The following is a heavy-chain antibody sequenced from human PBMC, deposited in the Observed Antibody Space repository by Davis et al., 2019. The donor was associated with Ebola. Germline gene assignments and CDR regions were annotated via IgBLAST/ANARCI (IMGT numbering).Heavy chain of an antibody. CDR1: GFTFSSYS. D-gene: IGHD3/OR15-3a*01. Sequence: GESLKISCAASGFTFSSYSMNWVRQAPGKGLEWVSYISSSSSTIYYADSVKGRFTISRDNAKNSLYLQMNSLRAEDTAVYYCARDGPRSFLDSPYYYYYGMDVWGQGTTVTVSS. J-gene: IGHJ6*02. V-gene: IGHV3-48*01. CDR3: ARDGPRSFLDSPYYYYYGMDV. CDR2: ISSSSSTI.